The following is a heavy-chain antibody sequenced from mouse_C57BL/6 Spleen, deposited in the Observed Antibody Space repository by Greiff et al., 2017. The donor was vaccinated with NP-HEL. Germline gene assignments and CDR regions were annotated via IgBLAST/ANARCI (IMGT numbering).Heavy chain of an antibody. J-gene: IGHJ2*02. CDR1: GFTFSDYG. V-gene: IGHV5-17*01. D-gene: IGHD2-4*01. Sequence: EVKLVESGGGLVKPGGSLKLSCAASGFTFSDYGMHWVRQAPEKGLEWVAYISSGSSNIYYADTVKGRFTISRDNAKNTLFLQMTSLRSEDTAMYYCARSDYVLFDYWGQGTSLTVSS. CDR2: ISSGSSNI. CDR3: ARSDYVLFDY.